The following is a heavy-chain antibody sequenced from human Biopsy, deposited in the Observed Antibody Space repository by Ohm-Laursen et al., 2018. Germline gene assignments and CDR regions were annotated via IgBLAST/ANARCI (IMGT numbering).Heavy chain of an antibody. CDR3: ASATNSAGWRYYYFDGMDV. Sequence: SDTLSLTCTVSGGSISSDYWSWNRQTPGQGLEWIVYIYYSGSTNYNPSLKSRVTISVDTSKYQFSLRLNSVTAADTAVYYCASATNSAGWRYYYFDGMDVWGQGTTVTVSS. J-gene: IGHJ6*02. CDR1: GGSISSDY. D-gene: IGHD6-19*01. V-gene: IGHV4-59*07. CDR2: IYYSGST.